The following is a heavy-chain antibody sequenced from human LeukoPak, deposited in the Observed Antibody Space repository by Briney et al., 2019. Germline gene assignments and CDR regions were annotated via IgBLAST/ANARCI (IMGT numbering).Heavy chain of an antibody. Sequence: MASETLSLACSVAAASISTAYWGWVRQPPAKGLEWIGYIHYSGSTSYNPSLKSRVTRSVDTSNDQFSLKVSSVPAADTAVYYCARGGSSWYADYWGQGTLVTVSS. V-gene: IGHV4-59*01. CDR2: IHYSGST. J-gene: IGHJ4*02. CDR1: AASISTAY. CDR3: ARGGSSWYADY. D-gene: IGHD6-13*01.